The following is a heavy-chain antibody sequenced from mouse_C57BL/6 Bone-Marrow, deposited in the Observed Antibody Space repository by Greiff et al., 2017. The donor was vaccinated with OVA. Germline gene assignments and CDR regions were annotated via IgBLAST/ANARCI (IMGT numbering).Heavy chain of an antibody. J-gene: IGHJ3*01. CDR1: GFTFSSYA. Sequence: EVKLVESGGGLVKPGGSLKLSCAASGFTFSSYAMSWVRQTPEKRLEWVATISDGGSYTYYPDNVKGRFTISRDNAKNNLYLQMSHLKSEDTAMYYCARDAVGFAYWGQGTLVTVSA. CDR2: ISDGGSYT. D-gene: IGHD3-3*01. CDR3: ARDAVGFAY. V-gene: IGHV5-4*01.